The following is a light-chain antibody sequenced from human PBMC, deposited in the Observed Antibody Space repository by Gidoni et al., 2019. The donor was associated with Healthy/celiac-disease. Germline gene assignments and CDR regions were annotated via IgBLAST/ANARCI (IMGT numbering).Light chain of an antibody. CDR2: GAS. J-gene: IGKJ1*01. Sequence: IGMAQSPATLSVSPGERATLSCRARQSVSSNLAWYQQKPGQAPRLLIYGASTRATGIPARFSGSGSGTEFTLTISSLQSEDFAVYYCQQYNNWPPTWTFGQGTKVEIK. CDR1: QSVSSN. V-gene: IGKV3-15*01. CDR3: QQYNNWPPTWT.